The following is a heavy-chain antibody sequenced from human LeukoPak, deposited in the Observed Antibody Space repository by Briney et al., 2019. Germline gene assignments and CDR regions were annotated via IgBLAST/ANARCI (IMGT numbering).Heavy chain of an antibody. V-gene: IGHV1-46*01. D-gene: IGHD6-6*01. Sequence: ASVKVSCKASGYSFTSNYIHWVRQAPGQGLEWMGMIYPRDGSTSYAQKFQGRVTMTEDTSTDTAYMELSSLRSEDTAVYYCATGIAARGSPYYYYGMDVWGQGTTVTVSS. CDR2: IYPRDGST. J-gene: IGHJ6*02. CDR3: ATGIAARGSPYYYYGMDV. CDR1: GYSFTSNY.